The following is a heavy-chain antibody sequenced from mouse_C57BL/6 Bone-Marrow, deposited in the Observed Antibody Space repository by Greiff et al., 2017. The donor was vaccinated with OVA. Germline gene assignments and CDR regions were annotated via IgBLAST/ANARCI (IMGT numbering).Heavy chain of an antibody. CDR3: ARHYGTLDWYFDV. D-gene: IGHD1-1*01. J-gene: IGHJ1*03. CDR1: GYTFTSYW. CDR2: IHPNSGST. V-gene: IGHV1-64*01. Sequence: VQLQQPGAELVKPGASVTLSCKASGYTFTSYWMHWVKPRPGQGLEWIGMIHPNSGSTNYNEKFKSKATLTVDKSSSTAYMQLSSLTSEDSAVYYCARHYGTLDWYFDVWGTGTTVTVSS.